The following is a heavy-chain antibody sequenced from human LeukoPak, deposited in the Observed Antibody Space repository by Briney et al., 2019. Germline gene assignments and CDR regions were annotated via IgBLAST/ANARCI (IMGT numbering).Heavy chain of an antibody. J-gene: IGHJ6*02. D-gene: IGHD3-3*01. V-gene: IGHV3-48*03. CDR3: ARGYYDFWSGYSTYYYYGMDV. Sequence: AGGSLRLSCAASGFTFSSYEMNWVRHAPGKGLEWVSYISSSGSTIYYADSVKGRFTISRDNAKNSLYLQMNSLRAEDTAVYYCARGYYDFWSGYSTYYYYGMDVWGQGTTVTVSS. CDR1: GFTFSSYE. CDR2: ISSSGSTI.